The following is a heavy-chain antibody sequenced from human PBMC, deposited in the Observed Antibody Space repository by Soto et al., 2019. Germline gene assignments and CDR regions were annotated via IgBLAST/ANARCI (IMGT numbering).Heavy chain of an antibody. CDR1: GFTFDDYA. Sequence: EVQLVESGGGLVQPGRSLRLSCAASGFTFDDYAMHWVRQVPGKGLEWVSGINWNSGSIGYADSVKGRFAISRDHAKNSLHLQMNSLRAEDTAFYYCVKDESINWYSGHFRHWGQGTLVTVSS. CDR2: INWNSGSI. J-gene: IGHJ1*01. CDR3: VKDESINWYSGHFRH. V-gene: IGHV3-9*01. D-gene: IGHD6-13*01.